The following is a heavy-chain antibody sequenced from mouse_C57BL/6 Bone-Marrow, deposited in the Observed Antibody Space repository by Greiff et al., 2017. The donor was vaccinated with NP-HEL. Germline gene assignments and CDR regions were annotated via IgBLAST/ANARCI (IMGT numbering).Heavy chain of an antibody. CDR3: ARDMDGYFDY. Sequence: EVKLMESEGGLVQPGRSMKLSCTASGFTFSDYYMAWVRQVPEKGLEWVANINYDGSSTYYLDSLKSRFIISRDNAKNILYLQMSSLKSEDTATYYCARDMDGYFDYWGQGTTLTVSS. CDR1: GFTFSDYY. J-gene: IGHJ2*01. V-gene: IGHV5-16*01. D-gene: IGHD2-3*01. CDR2: INYDGSST.